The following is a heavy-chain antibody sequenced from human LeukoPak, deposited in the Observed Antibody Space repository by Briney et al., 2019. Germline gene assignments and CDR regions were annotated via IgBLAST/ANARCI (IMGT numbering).Heavy chain of an antibody. V-gene: IGHV3-7*01. D-gene: IGHD5-24*01. J-gene: IGHJ4*02. CDR3: ARERDGRFFDY. CDR2: INQDGSEK. Sequence: GGSLRLSCAVSGLIFRSYWMSWVRQAPGKGLEWVANINQDGSEKYFVDSVKGRFTISRDNAKNTLHLQMNTLRAEDTAVYYCARERDGRFFDYWGQGTLVTVSS. CDR1: GLIFRSYW.